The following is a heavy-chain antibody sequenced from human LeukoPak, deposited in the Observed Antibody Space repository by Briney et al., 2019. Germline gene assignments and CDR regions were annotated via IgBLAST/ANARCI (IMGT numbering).Heavy chain of an antibody. Sequence: GGSLRLSCATSGFTFTNHWMSWVRQAPGKGLEWVANINQDGSERNYVDSVKGRFTISRDNAKNSLYLQMNSLRVEDTAVYYCARRGSGYTEPIDYWGQGTLVTVSS. J-gene: IGHJ4*02. V-gene: IGHV3-7*01. D-gene: IGHD5-12*01. CDR3: ARRGSGYTEPIDY. CDR1: GFTFTNHW. CDR2: INQDGSER.